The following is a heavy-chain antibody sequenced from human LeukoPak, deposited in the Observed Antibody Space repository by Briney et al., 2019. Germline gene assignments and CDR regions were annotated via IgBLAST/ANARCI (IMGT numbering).Heavy chain of an antibody. V-gene: IGHV3-9*03. Sequence: GGSLRLSCAASGFTFDDYAMHWVRQAPGKGLEWVSGISWNSGSIGYADSVKGRFTISRDNAKNSLYLQMNSLRAEDMALYYGAKDVGGELPGYYFDYWGQGTLVTVSS. D-gene: IGHD1-26*01. J-gene: IGHJ4*02. CDR1: GFTFDDYA. CDR2: ISWNSGSI. CDR3: AKDVGGELPGYYFDY.